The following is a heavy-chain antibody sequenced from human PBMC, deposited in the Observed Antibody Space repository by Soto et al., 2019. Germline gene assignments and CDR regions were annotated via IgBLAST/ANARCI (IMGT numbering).Heavy chain of an antibody. J-gene: IGHJ4*02. V-gene: IGHV3-74*01. Sequence: EVLLVESGGGLVQPGGSLRLSCAASGFTFNNYWMHWVRQVPGKGLEWVSRINRDGTSTAHADSVTGRFTVSRDNAKNTLYVQMNSLRGEDRAIYYCARSFRDYWGQGTLLTASS. CDR1: GFTFNNYW. CDR2: INRDGTST. CDR3: ARSFRDY. D-gene: IGHD3-10*01.